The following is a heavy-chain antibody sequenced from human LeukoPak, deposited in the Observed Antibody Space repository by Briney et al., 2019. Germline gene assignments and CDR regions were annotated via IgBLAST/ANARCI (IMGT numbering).Heavy chain of an antibody. CDR1: GGSISSSSYY. Sequence: SETLSLTCTVSGGSISSSSYYWGWIRQPPGKGLEWIGSIYYSGSTYYNPSLKSRVTISVDTSKNQFSLKLSSVTAADTAVYYCARLGVRLRFLEWIPIDYWGQGTLVTVSS. J-gene: IGHJ4*02. D-gene: IGHD3-3*01. CDR2: IYYSGST. V-gene: IGHV4-39*01. CDR3: ARLGVRLRFLEWIPIDY.